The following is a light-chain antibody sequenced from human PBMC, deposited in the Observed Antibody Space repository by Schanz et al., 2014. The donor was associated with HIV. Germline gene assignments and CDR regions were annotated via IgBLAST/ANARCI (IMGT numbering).Light chain of an antibody. J-gene: IGKJ1*01. Sequence: DVVMTQSPLSLPVALGQPASISCRSSQSLVHSDGNTYLNWFQQRPGQSPRRLIYEVSIRDSGVPDRFSGSGSGTDFTLKISRVEAEDVGVYYCMQYTQWPPTFGQGTKVEIK. CDR3: MQYTQWPPT. CDR2: EVS. V-gene: IGKV2-30*02. CDR1: QSLVHSDGNTY.